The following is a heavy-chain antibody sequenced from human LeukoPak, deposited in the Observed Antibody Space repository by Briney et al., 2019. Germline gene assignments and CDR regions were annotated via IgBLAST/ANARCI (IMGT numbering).Heavy chain of an antibody. J-gene: IGHJ4*02. D-gene: IGHD1-26*01. V-gene: IGHV4-34*01. CDR1: GGSFSGYY. CDR3: ASTLRSGSYYPFDY. CDR2: INHSGST. Sequence: SETLSLTCAVYGGSFSGYYWSWIRQPPGKGLEWIGEINHSGSTNYNPSLKSRVTISVDTSKNQFSLKLSSVTAADTAVYYCASTLRSGSYYPFDYWGQGTLVTVSS.